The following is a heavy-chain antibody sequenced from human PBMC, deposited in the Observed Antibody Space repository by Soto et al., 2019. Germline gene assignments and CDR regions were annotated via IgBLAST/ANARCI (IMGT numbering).Heavy chain of an antibody. CDR1: GYMFSTYD. D-gene: IGHD1-20*01. V-gene: IGHV1-8*01. J-gene: IGHJ5*02. Sequence: QVQLVQSGAEVKQPGASVKVSCRASGYMFSTYDINGVRQAPGQGLEWMGWLNPNSGNTGYAQKFQGRVTMTRNTSINTAYMELSSLGSDDTAVYYCSRDHRYNWNDEGWFDPWGQGTLVTVSS. CDR3: SRDHRYNWNDEGWFDP. CDR2: LNPNSGNT.